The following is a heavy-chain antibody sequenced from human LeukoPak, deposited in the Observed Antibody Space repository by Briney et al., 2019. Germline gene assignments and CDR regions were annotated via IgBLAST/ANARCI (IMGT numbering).Heavy chain of an antibody. D-gene: IGHD1-26*01. CDR1: GFTFSSYE. V-gene: IGHV3-23*01. CDR2: ISGSGGST. CDR3: AKDRISGSYNDAFDI. Sequence: GGSLRLSCAASGFTFSSYEMNWVRQAPGKGLEWVSAISGSGGSTYYADSVKGRFTISRDNSKNTLYLQMNSLRAEDTAVYYCAKDRISGSYNDAFDIWGQGTMVTVSS. J-gene: IGHJ3*02.